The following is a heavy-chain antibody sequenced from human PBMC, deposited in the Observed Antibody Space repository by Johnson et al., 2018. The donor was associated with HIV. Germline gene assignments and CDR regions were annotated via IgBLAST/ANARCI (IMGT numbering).Heavy chain of an antibody. CDR2: IGTAGDT. CDR1: GFTFSSYD. Sequence: VQLVESGGGLVQPGGSLRLSCAASGFTFSSYDMHWVRQATGKGLEWVSAIGTAGDTYYPGSVKGRFTISRDNSNNTLYLQMNSLRAEDTAVYYCARHKAVADAFDIWGQGTMVTVSS. J-gene: IGHJ3*02. D-gene: IGHD6-19*01. V-gene: IGHV3-13*01. CDR3: ARHKAVADAFDI.